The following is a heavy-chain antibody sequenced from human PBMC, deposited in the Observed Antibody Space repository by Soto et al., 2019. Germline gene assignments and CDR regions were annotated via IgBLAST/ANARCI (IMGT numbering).Heavy chain of an antibody. D-gene: IGHD6-6*01. Sequence: PGGSLRLSCAASGFTFSSYGMHWVRQAPGKGLEWVAVISYDGSNKYYADSVKGRFTISRDNSKNTLYLQMNSLRAEDTAVYYCAKDSLRYSSSTGTDYWGQGTLVTVSS. CDR1: GFTFSSYG. V-gene: IGHV3-30*18. CDR2: ISYDGSNK. CDR3: AKDSLRYSSSTGTDY. J-gene: IGHJ4*02.